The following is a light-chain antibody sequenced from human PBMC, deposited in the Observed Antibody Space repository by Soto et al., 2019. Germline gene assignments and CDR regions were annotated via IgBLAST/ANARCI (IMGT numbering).Light chain of an antibody. Sequence: QSVLTQPPSVSGAPGQRVTISCIGSSSNIGAHYDVHWYQQLPGTAPKLLIYANNNRPSGVPDRFSGSKSATSASLAITGLQAEDEADYYCQSYDNSLNARVFGGGTKLTVL. V-gene: IGLV1-40*01. CDR3: QSYDNSLNARV. CDR2: ANN. J-gene: IGLJ3*02. CDR1: SSNIGAHYD.